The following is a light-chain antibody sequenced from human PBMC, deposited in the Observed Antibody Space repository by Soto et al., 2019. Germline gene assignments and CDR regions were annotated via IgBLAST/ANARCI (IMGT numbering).Light chain of an antibody. CDR3: ETWDSNILV. V-gene: IGLV4-60*02. J-gene: IGLJ2*01. CDR1: SGHSSYI. Sequence: QSVLTQSSSASASLGSSVKLTCTLSSGHSSYIIAWHQQQPGKAPRYLMKLGGSGSYNKGSGVPDRFSGSRSGADRYLTISNLQFEDEADYYSETWDSNILVFGGGTQLTVL. CDR2: LGGSGSY.